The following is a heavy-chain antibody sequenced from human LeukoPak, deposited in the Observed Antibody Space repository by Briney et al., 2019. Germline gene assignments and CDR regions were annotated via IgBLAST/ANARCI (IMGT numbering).Heavy chain of an antibody. CDR1: GFTFSTYA. J-gene: IGHJ4*02. Sequence: GRSLRLSCAASGFTFSTYAMTWVRQAPGKGLEWVSAISGNGGSTYSADSVKGRFTISRDNSKNTLYLQMNSLRAEDTALYYCAKQTAEGDYDFWSGYYGFDYWGQGTLVTVSS. CDR2: ISGNGGST. V-gene: IGHV3-23*01. CDR3: AKQTAEGDYDFWSGYYGFDY. D-gene: IGHD3-3*01.